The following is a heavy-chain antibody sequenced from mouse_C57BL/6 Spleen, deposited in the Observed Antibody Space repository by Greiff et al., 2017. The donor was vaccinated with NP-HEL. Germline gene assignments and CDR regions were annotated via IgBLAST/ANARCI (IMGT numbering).Heavy chain of an antibody. D-gene: IGHD1-1*01. V-gene: IGHV1-54*01. J-gene: IGHJ1*03. Sequence: QVQLKESGAELVRPGTSVKVSCKASGYAFTNYLIEWVKQRPGQGLEWIGVINPGSGGTNYNEKFKGKATLTADKSSSTAYMQLSSLTSEDSAVYFCARGGITTVVAHWYFDVWGTGTTVTVSS. CDR2: INPGSGGT. CDR1: GYAFTNYL. CDR3: ARGGITTVVAHWYFDV.